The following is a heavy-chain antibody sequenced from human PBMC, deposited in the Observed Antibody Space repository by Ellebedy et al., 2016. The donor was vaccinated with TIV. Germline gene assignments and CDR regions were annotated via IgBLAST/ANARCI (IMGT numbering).Heavy chain of an antibody. CDR1: GFTFSDYS. D-gene: IGHD1/OR15-1a*01. J-gene: IGHJ4*02. CDR3: ANWNRHDL. CDR2: ITSGSDTK. Sequence: PGGSLRLSCTASGFTFSDYSMNWIRQAPGKGLEWVSYITSGSDTKYYADSVKGRFTISRDNAKNSVFLQMHSLRDEDTAVYYCANWNRHDLWGQGTLVTVSS. V-gene: IGHV3-48*02.